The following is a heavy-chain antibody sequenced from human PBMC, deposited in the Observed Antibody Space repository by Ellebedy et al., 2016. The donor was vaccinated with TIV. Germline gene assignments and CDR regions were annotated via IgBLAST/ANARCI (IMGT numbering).Heavy chain of an antibody. V-gene: IGHV4-39*07. D-gene: IGHD6-19*01. Sequence: SETLSLTXTVSGGSISSSSYYWGWIRQPPGKGLEWIGSIYYSGSTYYNPSLKSRVTISVDTSKNQFSLKLSSVTAADTAVYYCTRGTVALQVRDFDSWGRGTLLIVSS. CDR3: TRGTVALQVRDFDS. CDR1: GGSISSSSYY. J-gene: IGHJ4*02. CDR2: IYYSGST.